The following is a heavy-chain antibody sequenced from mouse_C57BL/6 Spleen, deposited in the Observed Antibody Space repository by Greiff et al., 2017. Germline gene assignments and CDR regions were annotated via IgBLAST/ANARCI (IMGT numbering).Heavy chain of an antibody. CDR3: ARRRDYYAMDY. J-gene: IGHJ4*01. Sequence: QVQLQQPGAELVKPGASVKMSCKASGYTFTSYWITWVKQRPGQGLEWIGDIYPGSGSTNYNEKFKSMATLTVDTSSSTAYMQLSSLTSEDSAVYYCARRRDYYAMDYWGQGTSVTVSS. V-gene: IGHV1-55*01. CDR1: GYTFTSYW. CDR2: IYPGSGST.